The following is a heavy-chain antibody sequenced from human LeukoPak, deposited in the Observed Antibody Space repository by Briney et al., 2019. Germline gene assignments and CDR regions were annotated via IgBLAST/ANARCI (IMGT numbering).Heavy chain of an antibody. J-gene: IGHJ4*02. V-gene: IGHV3-11*06. Sequence: PGGSLRLSCAASGFTFSDYYMSWIRQAPGKGLEWVSYISSSGTDTNYADSVKGRFTISRDNAKNSLYLQMNSLRAEDTAVYYCARVSSIAAAGTTDYWAQGTLVTVSS. CDR1: GFTFSDYY. D-gene: IGHD6-13*01. CDR2: ISSSGTDT. CDR3: ARVSSIAAAGTTDY.